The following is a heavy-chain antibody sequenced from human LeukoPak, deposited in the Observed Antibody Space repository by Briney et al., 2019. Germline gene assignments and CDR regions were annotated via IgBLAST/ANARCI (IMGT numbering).Heavy chain of an antibody. Sequence: GGSLKLSCAASGFTFSSYSMNWVRQAPGKGLEWVSSISSSSIYIYYADSVKGRFTISRDNAKNSLYLQMNSLRAEDTAVYYCARDEGSSFDYWGQGTLVTVSS. V-gene: IGHV3-21*01. J-gene: IGHJ4*02. CDR1: GFTFSSYS. CDR2: ISSSSIYI. CDR3: ARDEGSSFDY. D-gene: IGHD6-13*01.